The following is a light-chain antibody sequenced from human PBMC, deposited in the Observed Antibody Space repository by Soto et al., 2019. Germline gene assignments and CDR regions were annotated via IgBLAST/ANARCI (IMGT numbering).Light chain of an antibody. CDR1: SGHSSYA. J-gene: IGLJ2*01. Sequence: QPVLTQSPSASASLGASVKLTCTLSSGHSSYAIAWHQQQPEKGPRYLMKLNSDGSHSKGDGIPDRFSGSSSGAERYLTISRLQSEDEADYYCQTWGTGIRVFGGGTKLTV. CDR3: QTWGTGIRV. V-gene: IGLV4-69*01. CDR2: LNSDGSH.